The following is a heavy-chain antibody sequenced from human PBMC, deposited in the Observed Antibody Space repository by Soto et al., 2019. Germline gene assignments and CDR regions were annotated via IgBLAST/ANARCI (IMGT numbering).Heavy chain of an antibody. CDR3: AKALVGEVGATDY. CDR1: GFTFSSYA. V-gene: IGHV3-23*01. J-gene: IGHJ4*02. D-gene: IGHD1-26*01. Sequence: GGSLRLSCAASGFTFSSYAMSWVRQAPGKGLECVSTISGSGGTTYYADSVKGRFTVSRDNSKNTLYLQMNSLRAEDTAVYYCAKALVGEVGATDYWGQGTLVTVSS. CDR2: ISGSGGTT.